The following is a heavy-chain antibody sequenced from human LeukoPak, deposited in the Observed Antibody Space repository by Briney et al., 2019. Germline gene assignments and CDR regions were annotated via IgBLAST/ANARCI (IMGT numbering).Heavy chain of an antibody. J-gene: IGHJ6*02. V-gene: IGHV1-69*13. CDR1: GGTFSSYA. CDR2: IIPIFGTA. Sequence: SVKVSCKASGGTFSSYAISWVRQAPGQGLEWMGGIIPIFGTANYAQKFQGRVTIAADESTSTAYMEPSSLRSEDTAVYYCASAYYDFWSGFVHNYYYGMDVWGQGTTVTVSS. D-gene: IGHD3-3*01. CDR3: ASAYYDFWSGFVHNYYYGMDV.